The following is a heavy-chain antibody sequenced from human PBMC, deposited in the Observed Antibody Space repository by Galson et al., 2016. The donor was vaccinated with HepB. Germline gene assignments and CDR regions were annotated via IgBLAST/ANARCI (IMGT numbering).Heavy chain of an antibody. CDR2: IGGRGGTT. D-gene: IGHD2-15*01. CDR3: AKSTLGLTLESYYYGMDV. CDR1: GFTFNNYG. Sequence: SLRLSCAASGFTFNNYGMSWVRLAPGKGLEWVSGIGGRGGTTYYADSVEGRFTISRDNSKNTLYLQMKSLRAEDTAVYYCAKSTLGLTLESYYYGMDVWGQGTTVTVSS. V-gene: IGHV3-23*01. J-gene: IGHJ6*02.